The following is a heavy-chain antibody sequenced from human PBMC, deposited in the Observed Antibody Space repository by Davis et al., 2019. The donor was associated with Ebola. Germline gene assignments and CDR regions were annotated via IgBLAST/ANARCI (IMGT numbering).Heavy chain of an antibody. J-gene: IGHJ4*02. V-gene: IGHV4-59*11. CDR1: GDAISSHY. CDR2: IYYSGST. D-gene: IGHD5-12*01. Sequence: PGGSLRLAWTGSGDAISSHYGSWIRQPPGKGLEWIGYIYYSGSTNYNPSLKSRVTISVDTSKNQFSLKLSSVTAADTAVYYCARDGSLYSGYDYGYFDYWGQGTLVTVSS. CDR3: ARDGSLYSGYDYGYFDY.